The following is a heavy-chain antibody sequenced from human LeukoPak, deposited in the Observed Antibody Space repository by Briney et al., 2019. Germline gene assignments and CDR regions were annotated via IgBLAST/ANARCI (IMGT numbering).Heavy chain of an antibody. CDR2: ISSSRSYI. J-gene: IGHJ4*02. D-gene: IGHD4-17*01. CDR3: ARDHGLTSTVTGLGGFDY. Sequence: PGGSLRLSCAASGFTFSSYSMNWVRQAPGKGLEWVSSISSSRSYIYYADSVRGRFTISRDNAKNSLYLQMNSLRAEDTAVYYCARDHGLTSTVTGLGGFDYWGQGTLVTVSS. V-gene: IGHV3-21*01. CDR1: GFTFSSYS.